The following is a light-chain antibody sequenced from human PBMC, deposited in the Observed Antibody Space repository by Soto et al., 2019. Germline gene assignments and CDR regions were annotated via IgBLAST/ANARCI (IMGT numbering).Light chain of an antibody. CDR1: QIVSSSY. J-gene: IGKJ5*01. Sequence: EIVLTQSPGTLSLSPGERATLSCRASQIVSSSYLAWYQQKPGQAPRLLIYDASSRATGIPDRFSGSGSGTDFTLTISRLEPEDFAVYYCQQYDNSAITFGQGTPLEIK. CDR3: QQYDNSAIT. V-gene: IGKV3-20*01. CDR2: DAS.